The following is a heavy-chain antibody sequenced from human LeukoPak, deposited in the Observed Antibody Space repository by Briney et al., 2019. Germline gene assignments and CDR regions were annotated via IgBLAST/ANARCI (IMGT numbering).Heavy chain of an antibody. V-gene: IGHV3-30*02. CDR1: GFTFSSYG. CDR2: IRYDGSNK. CDR3: AKSGDNLVCSSTSCPVYYYYYMDV. D-gene: IGHD2-2*01. J-gene: IGHJ6*03. Sequence: PGGSLRLSCAASGFTFSSYGMHWVRQAPGKGLEWVAFIRYDGSNKYYADSVKGRFTISRDNSKNTLYLQMNSLRGEDTAAYYCAKSGDNLVCSSTSCPVYYYYYMDVWGKGTTITVS.